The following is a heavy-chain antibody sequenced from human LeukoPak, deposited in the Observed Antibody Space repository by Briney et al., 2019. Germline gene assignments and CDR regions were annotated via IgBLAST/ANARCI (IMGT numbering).Heavy chain of an antibody. CDR2: IKSRADGGTT. Sequence: SGGSLRLSCAASGFTFSNAWMAWVRQAPGKGLEWVGHIKSRADGGTTDYAAPVKGRFTISRDDSRNTVYLQMNSLKTEDTAVYYCTTEYCRNGYNNWGQGTQVTVSS. CDR3: TTEYCRNGYNN. J-gene: IGHJ4*02. CDR1: GFTFSNAW. D-gene: IGHD3-10*01. V-gene: IGHV3-15*01.